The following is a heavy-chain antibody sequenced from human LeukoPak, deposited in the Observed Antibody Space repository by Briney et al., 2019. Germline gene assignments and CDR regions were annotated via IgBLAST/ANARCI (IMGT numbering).Heavy chain of an antibody. J-gene: IGHJ4*02. V-gene: IGHV5-51*01. CDR2: IYPGDSDT. CDR3: ARLFTKRSFDV. CDR1: GYSFTNYW. D-gene: IGHD1-1*01. Sequence: GESLKISCKASGYSFTNYWIGWVRQMPGKGLEWMGIIYPGDSDTTYSPSFQGQVTISADKSISTAYLQWSSLKASDTAMYYCARLFTKRSFDVWGQGTLVTVSS.